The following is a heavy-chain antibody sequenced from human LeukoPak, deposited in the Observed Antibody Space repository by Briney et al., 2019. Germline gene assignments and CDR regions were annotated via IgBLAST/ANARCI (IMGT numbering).Heavy chain of an antibody. CDR1: AGSFSGYY. D-gene: IGHD3-22*01. CDR3: ARPYYYDSRIDP. V-gene: IGHV4-30-4*08. CDR2: MYYSGST. J-gene: IGHJ5*02. Sequence: PSETLSLTCAVYAGSFSGYYWSWIRQPPGKGLEWIVYMYYSGSTYYNPSLKSRVTMSADTSKNQLSLKLSSVTAADTAVYYCARPYYYDSRIDPWGQGILVTVSS.